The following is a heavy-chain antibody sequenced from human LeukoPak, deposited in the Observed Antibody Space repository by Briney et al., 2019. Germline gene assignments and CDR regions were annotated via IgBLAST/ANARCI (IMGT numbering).Heavy chain of an antibody. D-gene: IGHD4-17*01. J-gene: IGHJ6*03. CDR1: GGSISSYY. V-gene: IGHV4-4*09. CDR2: IHTSGST. CDR3: ARLRYGDFDYYYYMDV. Sequence: PSETLSLTCTVSGGSISSYYWSWIRQPPGKGLEWIGYIHTSGSTNYNPSLKSRVTISVDTSKNQFSLKLSSVTAADTAVYYCARLRYGDFDYYYYMDVWGKGTTVTVSS.